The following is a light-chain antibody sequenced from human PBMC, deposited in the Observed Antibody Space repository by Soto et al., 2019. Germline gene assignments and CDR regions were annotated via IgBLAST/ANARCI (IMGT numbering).Light chain of an antibody. CDR3: AAWDDRLDVYV. CDR2: STS. V-gene: IGLV1-44*01. CDR1: SSNIGSNT. Sequence: QSVLTQPPSASGTPGQIVAISCYGSSSNIGSNTVTWSQQLPGTAPKLLIYSTSQRSSGVPGRFSGSKSGASASLSISGLLSEDEADYYCAAWDDRLDVYVFGTGPKVTVL. J-gene: IGLJ1*01.